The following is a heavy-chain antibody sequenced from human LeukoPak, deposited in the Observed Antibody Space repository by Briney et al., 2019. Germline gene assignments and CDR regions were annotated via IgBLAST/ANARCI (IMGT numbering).Heavy chain of an antibody. CDR3: AKLGGVFWDDY. V-gene: IGHV3-23*01. D-gene: IGHD2-8*02. CDR1: GFTLRSYA. CDR2: MSGSGGRT. Sequence: GGSLRLSCAASGFTLRSYAMSWVRQAPGKGLEWVSQMSGSGGRTNYADSVKGRFTISRDNSKNTLYLQMNMLRAEDTAIYYCAKLGGVFWDDYWGQGTLVTVSS. J-gene: IGHJ4*02.